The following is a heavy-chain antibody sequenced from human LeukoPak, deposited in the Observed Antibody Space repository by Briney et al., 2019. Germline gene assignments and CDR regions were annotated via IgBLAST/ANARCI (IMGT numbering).Heavy chain of an antibody. J-gene: IGHJ5*02. V-gene: IGHV3-33*06. Sequence: GGSLRLSCAASGFTFSSYGMHWVRQAPGKGLEWVAVIWYDGSNKYYADSVKGRFTISRDNSKNTLYLQMNSLRAEDTAVYYCAKDREYQLLPGNWFDPWGQGTLVTVSS. D-gene: IGHD2-2*01. CDR2: IWYDGSNK. CDR1: GFTFSSYG. CDR3: AKDREYQLLPGNWFDP.